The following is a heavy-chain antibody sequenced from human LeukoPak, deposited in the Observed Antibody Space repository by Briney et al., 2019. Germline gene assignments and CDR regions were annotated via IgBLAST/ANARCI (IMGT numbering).Heavy chain of an antibody. V-gene: IGHV3-7*03. J-gene: IGHJ4*02. CDR1: GFTFSTYW. CDR3: ARDCGAAITGPRFDL. D-gene: IGHD2-8*02. Sequence: GGSLRLSCAASGFTFSTYWMSWVRQAPGKGLEWVAMTRPDGSGVYYVDSVKGRFTISRDNVNYSLYLQMNSLTAEDTAVYYCARDCGAAITGPRFDLWGQGARVTVSS. CDR2: TRPDGSGV.